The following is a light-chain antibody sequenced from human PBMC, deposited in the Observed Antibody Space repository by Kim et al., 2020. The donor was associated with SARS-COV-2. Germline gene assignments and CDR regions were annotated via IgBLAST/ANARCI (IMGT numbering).Light chain of an antibody. CDR2: AAS. V-gene: IGKV1-39*01. J-gene: IGKJ4*01. CDR1: QSISSY. CDR3: PQIHTTLPLT. Sequence: DIQMTQSPSSLAASVGDRVTIACRASQSISSYFNWYQQKPRKAPNLLIYAASRLQSGVPSRFSGSGSGTDFTLTISSLQPDVFTTYLTPQIHTTLPLTFVGRSTV.